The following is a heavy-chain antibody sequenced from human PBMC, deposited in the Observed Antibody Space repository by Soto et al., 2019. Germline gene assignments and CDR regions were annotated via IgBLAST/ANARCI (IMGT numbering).Heavy chain of an antibody. J-gene: IGHJ4*02. CDR3: AREYCSSASCYGPDF. V-gene: IGHV1-18*01. D-gene: IGHD2-2*01. CDR2: ISGHDGNT. CDR1: GYSLTSYG. Sequence: ASVKVSCKASGYSLTSYGISWVRQAPGQGLEWMGWISGHDGNTKYTQKLRGRVTVTTDTSTSTAYMDLRSLRSDDTAVYYCAREYCSSASCYGPDFWGQGTLVTVSS.